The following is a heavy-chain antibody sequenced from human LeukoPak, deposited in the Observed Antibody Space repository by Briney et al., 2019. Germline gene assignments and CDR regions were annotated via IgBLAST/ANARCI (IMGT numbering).Heavy chain of an antibody. D-gene: IGHD4-17*01. CDR1: GFTFSIYW. Sequence: PGGSLRLSCAASGFTFSIYWMTWVRQAPGKGLAWVANIQQDGSEKYYVDSVKGRFTISRDNAKNSLYLQMNSLRAEDTAVYYCATTMWHDYGDSRRAFDIWGQGTMVTVSS. J-gene: IGHJ3*02. CDR2: IQQDGSEK. CDR3: ATTMWHDYGDSRRAFDI. V-gene: IGHV3-7*01.